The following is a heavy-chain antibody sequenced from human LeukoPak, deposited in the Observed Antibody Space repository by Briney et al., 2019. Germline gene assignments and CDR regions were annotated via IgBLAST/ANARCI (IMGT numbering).Heavy chain of an antibody. CDR2: ISGSGGST. CDR3: AKDPGYSSGWPVFDY. V-gene: IGHV3-23*01. CDR1: GFTFSSYA. Sequence: GGSLRLSCAASGFTFSSYAMSWVRQAPGKGLEWVSAISGSGGSTYYADSVKGRFTISRDNSKDTLYLQMNSLRAEDTAVYYCAKDPGYSSGWPVFDYWGQGTLVTVSS. J-gene: IGHJ4*02. D-gene: IGHD6-19*01.